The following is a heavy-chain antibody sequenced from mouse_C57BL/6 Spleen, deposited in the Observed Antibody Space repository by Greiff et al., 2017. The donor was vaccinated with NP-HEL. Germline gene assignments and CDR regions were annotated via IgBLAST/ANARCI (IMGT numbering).Heavy chain of an antibody. D-gene: IGHD1-1*01. Sequence: EVKVVESGGGLVQPKGSLKLSCAASGFTFNTYAMHWVRQAPGKGLEWVARIRSKSSNYATYYADSVKDRFTISRDDSQRMLYLQMKNLKTEEPDTYSFVREEVGYYGVFFDYWGQGTTLTVSS. CDR3: VREEVGYYGVFFDY. CDR2: IRSKSSNYAT. V-gene: IGHV10-3*01. CDR1: GFTFNTYA. J-gene: IGHJ2*01.